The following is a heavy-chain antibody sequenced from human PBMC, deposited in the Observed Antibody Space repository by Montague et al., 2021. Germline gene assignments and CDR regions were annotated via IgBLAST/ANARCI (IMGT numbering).Heavy chain of an antibody. V-gene: IGHV3-21*01. CDR2: MSSGSNYI. Sequence: SLILSCAASGFTFSSYNMNWVRQAPVKGLEWVSSMSSGSNYIYYXDSLMGRFTISRDNAKNSLYLQMNSLRAEDTAVYYCAREVKMGEGYKYGQAPYYYYGMDVWGQGTTVTVSS. CDR1: GFTFSSYN. D-gene: IGHD5-18*01. J-gene: IGHJ6*02. CDR3: AREVKMGEGYKYGQAPYYYYGMDV.